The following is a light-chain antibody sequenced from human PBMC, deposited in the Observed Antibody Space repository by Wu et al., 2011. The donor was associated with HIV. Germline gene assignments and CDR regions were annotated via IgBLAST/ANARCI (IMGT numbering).Light chain of an antibody. J-gene: IGKJ5*01. V-gene: IGKV1-9*01. Sequence: QQKPGKAPKLLIYAAIHLQSGSHQGSAAVIWTEFTLTISSLQPEDFATYYCQQLNSYPITFGQGTRLEIK. CDR2: AAI. CDR3: QQLNSYPIT.